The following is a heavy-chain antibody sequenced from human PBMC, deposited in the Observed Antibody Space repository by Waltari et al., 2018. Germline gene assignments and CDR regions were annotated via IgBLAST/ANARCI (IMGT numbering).Heavy chain of an antibody. CDR2: SCRGGRT. V-gene: IGHV4-31*02. CDR3: ARIGGDYTNGWGFFDL. D-gene: IGHD6-19*01. J-gene: IGHJ2*01. Sequence: WGRRHPGDDLEWIGYSCRGGRTKCNPARQRRVTMSVDTAKNQFSLMLNSVTAADTAVYHCARIGGDYTNGWGFFDLWGRGSLVTVSS.